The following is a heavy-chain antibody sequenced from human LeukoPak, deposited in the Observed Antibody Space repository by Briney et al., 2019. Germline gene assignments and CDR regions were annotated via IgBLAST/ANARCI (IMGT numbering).Heavy chain of an antibody. CDR2: IYYSGST. CDR3: ARVARWELLRFVFDI. Sequence: SETLSLTCTVSGGSISSSSYYWGWIRQPPGKGLEWIGSIYYSGSTYYNPSLKSRVAISVDTSKNQFSLKLSSVTAADTAVYYCARVARWELLRFVFDIWGQGTMVTVSS. V-gene: IGHV4-39*07. J-gene: IGHJ3*02. CDR1: GGSISSSSYY. D-gene: IGHD1-26*01.